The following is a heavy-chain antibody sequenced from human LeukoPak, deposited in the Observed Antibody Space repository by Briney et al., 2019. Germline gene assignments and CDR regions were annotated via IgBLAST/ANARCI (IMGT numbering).Heavy chain of an antibody. V-gene: IGHV1-69*05. D-gene: IGHD6-19*01. J-gene: IGHJ3*02. CDR3: ARSSGWYLFGRDACDI. Sequence: GASVKVSCKASGGTFSSYAISWVRQAPGQGLEWMGRIIPIFGTANYAQKFQGRVTITTDESRSTAYMELNSLRSEDTAVYYCARSSGWYLFGRDACDIWGQGTMVTVSS. CDR1: GGTFSSYA. CDR2: IIPIFGTA.